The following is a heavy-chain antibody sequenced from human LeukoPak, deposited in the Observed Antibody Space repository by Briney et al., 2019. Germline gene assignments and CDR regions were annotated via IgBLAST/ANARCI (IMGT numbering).Heavy chain of an antibody. CDR3: ARAETNGVLNPHPFAY. J-gene: IGHJ4*02. CDR1: GGSISSYY. D-gene: IGHD2-8*01. CDR2: IYYSGST. V-gene: IGHV4-59*01. Sequence: SETLSLTCTVSGGSISSYYWSWIRQPPGKGLEWIGYIYYSGSTNYNPSLKSRVTISVDTSKNQFSLKLSSVTAADTAVYYCARAETNGVLNPHPFAYWGQGTLVTVSS.